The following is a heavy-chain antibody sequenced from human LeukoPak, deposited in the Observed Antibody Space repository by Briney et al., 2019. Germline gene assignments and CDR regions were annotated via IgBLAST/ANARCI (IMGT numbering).Heavy chain of an antibody. Sequence: GRSLRLSCAASGFTFSSYAMHWVRQAPGKGLEWVAVISYDGSNKYYADSVKGRFTISRDNSKNTLYLQMNSLRAEDTAVYYCARDSLYGDYVSFDYWGQGTLVTVSS. V-gene: IGHV3-30-3*01. J-gene: IGHJ4*02. CDR2: ISYDGSNK. D-gene: IGHD4-17*01. CDR1: GFTFSSYA. CDR3: ARDSLYGDYVSFDY.